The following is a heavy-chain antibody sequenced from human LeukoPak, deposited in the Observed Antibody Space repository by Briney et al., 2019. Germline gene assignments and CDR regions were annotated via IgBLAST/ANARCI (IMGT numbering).Heavy chain of an antibody. CDR2: LWYGGSNK. CDR3: AKDGTSGGSYNNWFDP. D-gene: IGHD2-15*01. Sequence: GSLRLSYAASGFTFRSYGMHWVRQAPSQGLEGVAGLWYGGSNKYYADSVKGRFTISRDNSKNTLYLQMNSLRAEDTAVYYCAKDGTSGGSYNNWFDPWGQGTLVTVSS. V-gene: IGHV3-33*06. CDR1: GFTFRSYG. J-gene: IGHJ5*02.